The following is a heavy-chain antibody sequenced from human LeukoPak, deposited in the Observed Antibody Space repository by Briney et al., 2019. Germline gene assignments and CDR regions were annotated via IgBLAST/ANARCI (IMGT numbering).Heavy chain of an antibody. CDR2: ISGSDAGT. Sequence: GGSLRLSCAASGFIFSNFAMTWVRQAPGKGLEWVSAISGSDAGTYYADSVKGRFTISRDNSKNTLYLQMNSLRAEDTAVYYCAKANKPYDILTGYYNVIGYFQHWGQGTLVTVSS. J-gene: IGHJ1*01. D-gene: IGHD3-9*01. CDR1: GFIFSNFA. CDR3: AKANKPYDILTGYYNVIGYFQH. V-gene: IGHV3-23*01.